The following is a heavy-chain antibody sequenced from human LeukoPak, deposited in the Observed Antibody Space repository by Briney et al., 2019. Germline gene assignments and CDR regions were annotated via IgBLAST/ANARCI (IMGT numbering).Heavy chain of an antibody. V-gene: IGHV3-23*01. D-gene: IGHD1-26*01. Sequence: PGGSLRLSCAASGFTFSSYAMSWVRQAPGKGLELVSALSGSGDSTYYADSVKGRFTMSRDNSKNTVYLQMNSLRAEDTAVYFCAKGLSRELLSDFDYRGQGTLVTVSS. CDR3: AKGLSRELLSDFDY. CDR1: GFTFSSYA. CDR2: LSGSGDST. J-gene: IGHJ4*02.